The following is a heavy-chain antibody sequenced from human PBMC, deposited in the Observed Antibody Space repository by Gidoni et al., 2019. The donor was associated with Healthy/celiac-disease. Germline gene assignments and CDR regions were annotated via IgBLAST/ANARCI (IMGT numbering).Heavy chain of an antibody. Sequence: QVQLQESGPGLVKPSENLSLTCTVSGGSISSYYWSWIRQPPGKGLEWIGYIYYSGSTNYNPSLKSRVTISVDTSKNQFSLKLSSVTAADSAVYYCAREGVPTLFDPWGQGTLVTVSS. CDR3: AREGVPTLFDP. V-gene: IGHV4-59*01. J-gene: IGHJ5*02. CDR2: IYYSGST. CDR1: GGSISSYY.